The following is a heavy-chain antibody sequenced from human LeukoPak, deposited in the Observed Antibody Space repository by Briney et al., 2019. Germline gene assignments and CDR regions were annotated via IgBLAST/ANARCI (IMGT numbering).Heavy chain of an antibody. CDR2: IKSKTDGGTS. D-gene: IGHD6-19*01. V-gene: IGHV3-15*01. J-gene: IGHJ4*02. CDR3: TTAARGLASDY. CDR1: GFTFSNAW. Sequence: GGSLRLSCAASGFTFSNAWMNWVRQAPGKGLEWVGRIKSKTDGGTSDCAARLKGRYTISRDDSINTLYLQMSSLKTEDTAIYYCTTAARGLASDYWGQGTLVTVSS.